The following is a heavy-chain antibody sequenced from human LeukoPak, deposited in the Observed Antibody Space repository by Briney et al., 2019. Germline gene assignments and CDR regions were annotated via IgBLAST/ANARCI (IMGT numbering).Heavy chain of an antibody. CDR3: ARGIRDFWSGYMGTHYYYGMDV. V-gene: IGHV1-8*01. J-gene: IGHJ6*02. CDR1: GYTFTSYD. CDR2: MNPNSGNT. D-gene: IGHD3-3*01. Sequence: ASVKVSCKASGYTFTSYDINWVRQATGQGLEWMGWMNPNSGNTGYAQKFQGRVTMTRNTSISTAYMELSSLRSEDTAVYYCARGIRDFWSGYMGTHYYYGMDVWGQGTTVTVSS.